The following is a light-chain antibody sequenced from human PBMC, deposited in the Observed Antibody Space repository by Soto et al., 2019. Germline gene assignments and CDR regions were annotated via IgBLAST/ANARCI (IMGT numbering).Light chain of an antibody. CDR2: EVS. J-gene: IGLJ2*01. V-gene: IGLV2-8*01. CDR3: ASYTGSDTLV. Sequence: QSALTQPPSASGSPGQSVTISCTGTSSDAGGYNYVSWYQQHPGKAPKLMIYEVSKRPSGVPDRLSGSKSGNTASLTVSGLQVEDEADYYCASYTGSDTLVFGGGTKVTVL. CDR1: SSDAGGYNY.